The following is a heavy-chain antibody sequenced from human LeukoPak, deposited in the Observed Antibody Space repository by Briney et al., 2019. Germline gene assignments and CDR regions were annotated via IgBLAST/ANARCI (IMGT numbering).Heavy chain of an antibody. J-gene: IGHJ5*02. CDR2: IWYDGSHQ. CDR1: GFSFSTYG. V-gene: IGHV3-33*01. D-gene: IGHD3-10*01. CDR3: ARDLGLKYGSGTYTFDP. Sequence: SSLRLSCAASGFSFSTYGMHWVRQAPGKGLEWVAVIWYDGSHQYYADSVKGRFTISRDMSTNTLYLQMNNLRVDDTALYYCARDLGLKYGSGTYTFDPWGQGTLVIVSP.